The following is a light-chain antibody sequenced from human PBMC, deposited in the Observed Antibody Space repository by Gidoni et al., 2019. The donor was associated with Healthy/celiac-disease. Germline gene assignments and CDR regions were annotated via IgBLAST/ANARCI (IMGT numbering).Light chain of an antibody. CDR2: GVS. Sequence: EIVLPQSPGTLSLSPGERATLSCRASQSVSSSYLAWYQQKPGQAPRLLIYGVSSRATSIPDRFSGSGSGTDFTLTISRLEPEDFAVFYCQQYGSSPLFTFGPGTKVDIK. V-gene: IGKV3-20*01. CDR1: QSVSSSY. J-gene: IGKJ3*01. CDR3: QQYGSSPLFT.